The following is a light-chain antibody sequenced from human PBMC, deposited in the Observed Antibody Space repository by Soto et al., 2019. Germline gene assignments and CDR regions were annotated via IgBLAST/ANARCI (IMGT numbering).Light chain of an antibody. V-gene: IGKV1-5*01. J-gene: IGKJ1*01. CDR3: QHYSTSYPWT. Sequence: DIQMTQSPSTLSASVGDRVTITCRASQSSCLAWYQQKPGKAPKLLIYDASSLESGVPSRFSGRGSGTEFTLTISSLQPDDLATYFCQHYSTSYPWTFGQGTKVEIK. CDR2: DAS. CDR1: QSSC.